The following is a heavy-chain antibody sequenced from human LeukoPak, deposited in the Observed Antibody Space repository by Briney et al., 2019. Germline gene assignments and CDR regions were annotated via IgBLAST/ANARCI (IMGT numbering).Heavy chain of an antibody. J-gene: IGHJ3*02. CDR2: IEHSGST. V-gene: IGHV4-38-2*02. Sequence: AETLSMTCTMNCYSIGSGCYWGWIGQAPGKRREWSGRIEHSGSTYYNPCSKSRGTRAVDTCKNQICLKLSSVTGADTSITYCARPDGYNWNHGGAVDIWGQGTMVTVSS. D-gene: IGHD1-1*01. CDR1: CYSIGSGCY. CDR3: ARPDGYNWNHGGAVDI.